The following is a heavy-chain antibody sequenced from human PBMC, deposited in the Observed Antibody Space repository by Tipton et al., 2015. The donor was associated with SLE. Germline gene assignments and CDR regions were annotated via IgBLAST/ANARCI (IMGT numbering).Heavy chain of an antibody. CDR3: ARQHLPGSGPSFDS. Sequence: SLRLSCVASEFTFSSYSMYWVRQAPGKGLEWVSTLSSGGGTTYPDSVKGRFTVSGDIPKNTVYLKMNNLRPEDTAVYYCARQHLPGSGPSFDSWGQGTLVSVSS. CDR1: EFTFSSYS. J-gene: IGHJ4*02. CDR2: LSSGGGT. D-gene: IGHD6-13*01. V-gene: IGHV3-23*01.